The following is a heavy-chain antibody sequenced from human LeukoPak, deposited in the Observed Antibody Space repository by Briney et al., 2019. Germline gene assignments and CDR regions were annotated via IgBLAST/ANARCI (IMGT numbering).Heavy chain of an antibody. CDR3: AKLQGRTYRNYHFDY. CDR2: INDDGVGT. V-gene: IGHV3-23*01. Sequence: GGSLRLSCAASGFSFRISSMSWVRQAPGKGLEWVSNINDDGVGTFYAVSVKGRFTISRDQSKNTLFLQMNSLRVDDSAVYYCAKLQGRTYRNYHFDYWGQGTLVTVSS. CDR1: GFSFRISS. D-gene: IGHD4-4*01. J-gene: IGHJ4*02.